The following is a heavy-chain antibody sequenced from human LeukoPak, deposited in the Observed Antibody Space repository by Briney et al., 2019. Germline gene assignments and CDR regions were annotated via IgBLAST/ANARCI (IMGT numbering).Heavy chain of an antibody. CDR3: AREPNCGGDCYSGAFDI. D-gene: IGHD2-21*02. CDR2: ISYDGSNK. V-gene: IGHV3-30*04. CDR1: GFTFSSYA. J-gene: IGHJ3*02. Sequence: GGSLRLSCAASGFTFSSYAMHWVRQASGKGLEWVAVISYDGSNKYYADSVKGRFTISRDNSKNTLYLQMNSLRAEDTAVYYCAREPNCGGDCYSGAFDIWGQGTMVTVSS.